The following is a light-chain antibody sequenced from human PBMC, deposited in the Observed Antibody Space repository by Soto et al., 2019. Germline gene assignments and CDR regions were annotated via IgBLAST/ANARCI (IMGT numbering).Light chain of an antibody. CDR3: SSYAGSNNLV. CDR1: SSDVGGYHY. CDR2: EVT. Sequence: QSALTQPPSASGSPGQSVTISCTGTSSDVGGYHYVSWYQQHPGKAPKLMIHEVTKRPSGVPDRFSGSKSGNTASLTVSGLQGEDEAEYYCSSYAGSNNLVFGGGTKVTVL. V-gene: IGLV2-8*01. J-gene: IGLJ2*01.